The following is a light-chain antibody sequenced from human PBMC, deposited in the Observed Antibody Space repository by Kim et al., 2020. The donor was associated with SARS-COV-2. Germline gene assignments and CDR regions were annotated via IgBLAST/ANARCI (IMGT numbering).Light chain of an antibody. CDR1: QSVRSKY. Sequence: VLTQSPGTLSLSPGERATLLCKASQSVRSKYLGWYQQKPGQAPRRLIFGSSTRATDVPDRFSGSGSGTDFTLTISGLEPEDFAVYFCQYYSDSPDSPMWTFGQGTKVDIK. V-gene: IGKV3-20*01. CDR3: QYYSDSPDSPMWT. CDR2: GSS. J-gene: IGKJ1*01.